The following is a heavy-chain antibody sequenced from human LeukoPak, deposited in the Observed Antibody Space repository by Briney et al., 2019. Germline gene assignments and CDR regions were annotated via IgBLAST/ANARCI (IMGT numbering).Heavy chain of an antibody. Sequence: SETLSLTCAVYGGSFSGYYWSWIRQPPGKGLEWIGEINHSGSTNYNPSLRSRVTISVDTSKNQFSLKLSSVTAADTAVYYCARHKNWFDPWGQGTLVTVSS. J-gene: IGHJ5*02. CDR1: GGSFSGYY. CDR2: INHSGST. V-gene: IGHV4-34*01. CDR3: ARHKNWFDP.